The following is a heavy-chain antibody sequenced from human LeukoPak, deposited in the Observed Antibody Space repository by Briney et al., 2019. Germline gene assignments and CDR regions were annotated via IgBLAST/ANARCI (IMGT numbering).Heavy chain of an antibody. V-gene: IGHV5-51*01. CDR2: IYPGDSDT. J-gene: IGHJ4*02. CDR1: GSIFTSYW. CDR3: ARLNTYYYDSSGYYLGY. Sequence: LGESLQISGQGSGSIFTSYWSGWVRPLPGKGLEWMGIIYPGDSDTRYSPSFQGQVTISADTSISTSYLQWSSLKASDTAMYYCARLNTYYYDSSGYYLGYWGQGTLVTVSS. D-gene: IGHD3-22*01.